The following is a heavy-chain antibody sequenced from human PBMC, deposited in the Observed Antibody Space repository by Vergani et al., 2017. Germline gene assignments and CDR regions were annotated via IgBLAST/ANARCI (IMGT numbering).Heavy chain of an antibody. CDR2: IYSGGST. CDR3: ARDSYDSSGYYYYDY. V-gene: IGHV3-53*02. CDR1: GFTVSSNY. J-gene: IGHJ4*02. Sequence: EVQLVETGGGLIQPGGSLRLSCAASGFTVSSNYMSWVRQAPGKGLEWVSVIYSGGSTYYADSVKGRFTISRDNSKNTLYLQMNSLRAEDTAVYYCARDSYDSSGYYYYDYWGQGTLVTVDS. D-gene: IGHD3-22*01.